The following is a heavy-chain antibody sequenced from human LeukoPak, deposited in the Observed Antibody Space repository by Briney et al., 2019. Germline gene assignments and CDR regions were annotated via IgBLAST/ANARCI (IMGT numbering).Heavy chain of an antibody. V-gene: IGHV3-20*04. Sequence: GGSLRLSCAASGFTFDDYGMSWVRQAPGKGLEWVSGINWNGGSTGYAGSVKGRFTISRDNAKNSLYLQMNSLRAEDTALYYCARGPELITVVRGVITPQDYWGQGTLVTVSS. CDR1: GFTFDDYG. CDR2: INWNGGST. D-gene: IGHD3-10*01. J-gene: IGHJ4*02. CDR3: ARGPELITVVRGVITPQDY.